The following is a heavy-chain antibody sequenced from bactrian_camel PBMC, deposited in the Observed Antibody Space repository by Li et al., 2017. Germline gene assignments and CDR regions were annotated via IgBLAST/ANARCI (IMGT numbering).Heavy chain of an antibody. V-gene: IGHV3S60*01. CDR1: GFTFDDAA. J-gene: IGHJ4*01. D-gene: IGHD3*01. CDR2: TIESDNYT. Sequence: HVQLVESGGGLVQPGGSLRLSCTTSGFTFDDAALGWFRQAPGNECELVSTIESDNYTYLQPFVKGRFTISRDNAKNTVHLLMNSLKPEDTAEYYCVTFQAGAVGQGTQVTVS.